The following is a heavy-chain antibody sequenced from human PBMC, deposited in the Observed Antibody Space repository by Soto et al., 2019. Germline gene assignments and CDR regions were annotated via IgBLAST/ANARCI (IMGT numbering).Heavy chain of an antibody. D-gene: IGHD4-4*01. Sequence: QLQLQESGPGLVKPWETLSLTCTVSYGSISVSNVFWGWVRQPPGKGLEWIGNIDYSGTAYFNPSLGTRVTFPVDTSKNQFSLTLYSVTAADTAVYCCARTTGRHLDFWGQGILVTVSS. V-gene: IGHV4-39*01. CDR3: ARTTGRHLDF. CDR2: IDYSGTA. J-gene: IGHJ4*02. CDR1: YGSISVSNVF.